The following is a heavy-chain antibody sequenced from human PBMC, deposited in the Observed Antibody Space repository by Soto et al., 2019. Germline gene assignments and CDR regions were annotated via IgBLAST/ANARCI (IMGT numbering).Heavy chain of an antibody. CDR3: ARDTPLSGSYYPFDY. CDR2: ISAYNGNT. J-gene: IGHJ4*02. Sequence: QVQLVQSGAEVKKPGASVKVSCKASGYTFTSYGFSWVRQAPGQGLEWMGWISAYNGNTNYAQRLQGRVTMTTDTSTSTAYMELRSLRSDDTAVYYCARDTPLSGSYYPFDYWGQGTLVTVSS. V-gene: IGHV1-18*01. CDR1: GYTFTSYG. D-gene: IGHD1-26*01.